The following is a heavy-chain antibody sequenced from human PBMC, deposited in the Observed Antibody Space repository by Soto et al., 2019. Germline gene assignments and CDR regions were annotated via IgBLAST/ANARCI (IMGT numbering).Heavy chain of an antibody. D-gene: IGHD2-15*01. CDR1: GYTFTSYG. CDR2: ISAYNGNT. Sequence: QVQLVQSGAEVKKPGASVKVSCKASGYTFTSYGISWVRQAPGQVLEWMGWISAYNGNTNYAQKLQGRVTMTTDTSTSTAYMELRSLRADDTAVYYCARVVSGVVVVVAATPHNWFDPWGQGTLVTVSS. CDR3: ARVVSGVVVVVAATPHNWFDP. J-gene: IGHJ5*02. V-gene: IGHV1-18*01.